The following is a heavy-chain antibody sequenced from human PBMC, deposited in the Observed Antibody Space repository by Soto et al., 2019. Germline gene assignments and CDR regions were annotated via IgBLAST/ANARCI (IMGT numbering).Heavy chain of an antibody. Sequence: WGSLRLSCAASGSTFISYGMTCFRHSPVKGLEWVSFSSATGAGTYYADSVKGRFTISRDNSKNTLYLQMTSLRADDTAVYYCAKDRRAGGNYGFYSDFWGQGALVTVSS. D-gene: IGHD1-7*01. CDR1: GSTFISYG. V-gene: IGHV3-23*01. CDR2: SSATGAGT. CDR3: AKDRRAGGNYGFYSDF. J-gene: IGHJ4*02.